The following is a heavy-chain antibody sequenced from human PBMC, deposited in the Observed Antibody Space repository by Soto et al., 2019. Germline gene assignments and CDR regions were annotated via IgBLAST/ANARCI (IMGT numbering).Heavy chain of an antibody. J-gene: IGHJ4*02. CDR3: AKGSTITFGAGDDY. CDR1: GGSISSGDYY. CDR2: IYYSGST. D-gene: IGHD3-16*01. Sequence: QVQLQESGPGLVKPSQTLSLTCTVSGGSISSGDYYWSWIRQPPGKGLEWIGYIYYSGSTYYNPSLASRVTISVATSKIHVSLTLSSVTPADTAGYSCAKGSTITFGAGDDYWGQGTLVTVSS. V-gene: IGHV4-30-4*01.